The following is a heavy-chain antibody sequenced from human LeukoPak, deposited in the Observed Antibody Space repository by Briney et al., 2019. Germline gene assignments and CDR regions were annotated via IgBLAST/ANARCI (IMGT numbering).Heavy chain of an antibody. CDR2: IYSGGST. Sequence: GGSLRLSCAASGFTVSSNYMSWVRQAPGKGLEWVSVIYSGGSTYYADSVKGRFTISRDNAKNTLYLQMNSLRAEDTAVYYCARGIAAAGLHYYYYGMDVWGQGTTVTVSS. D-gene: IGHD6-13*01. CDR3: ARGIAAAGLHYYYYGMDV. CDR1: GFTVSSNY. V-gene: IGHV3-53*01. J-gene: IGHJ6*02.